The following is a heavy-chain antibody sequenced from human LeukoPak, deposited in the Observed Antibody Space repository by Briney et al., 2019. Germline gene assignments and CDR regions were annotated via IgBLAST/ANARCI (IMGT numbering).Heavy chain of an antibody. CDR1: GFTFSSYW. J-gene: IGHJ3*01. D-gene: IGHD3-10*01. CDR3: ARDSGSAYYYGSEAYYYDAFDF. Sequence: GGSLRLSCTVSGFTFSSYWVTWVRQAPGKGLEGVANIRQGESEKYYADSVKGRFTISRDNAKNSLYLLMNSLRAEDTAVYYCARDSGSAYYYGSEAYYYDAFDFWGQGTTVTVSS. V-gene: IGHV3-7*01. CDR2: IRQGESEK.